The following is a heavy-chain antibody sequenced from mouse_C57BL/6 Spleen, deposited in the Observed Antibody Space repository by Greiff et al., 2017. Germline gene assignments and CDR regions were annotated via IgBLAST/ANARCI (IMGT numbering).Heavy chain of an antibody. Sequence: EVKVAESGEGLVKPGGSLKLSCAASGFTFSSYAMSWVRQTPEKRLEWVAYISSGGDYIYYADTVKGRFTISRDNARNTLYLQMSSLKSEDTAMYYCTRSYSNYVRTWFAYWGQGTLVTVSA. CDR3: TRSYSNYVRTWFAY. D-gene: IGHD2-5*01. J-gene: IGHJ3*01. CDR2: ISSGGDYI. CDR1: GFTFSSYA. V-gene: IGHV5-9-1*02.